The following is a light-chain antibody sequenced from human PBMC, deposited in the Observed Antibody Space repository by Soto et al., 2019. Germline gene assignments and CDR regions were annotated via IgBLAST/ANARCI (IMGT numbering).Light chain of an antibody. Sequence: DIQMTQSPSTLSASVGDRVTITCRASQSISSWLAWYQQKPGKAPKLLIYDASSLESGVPSRFRGSGSGTEFTLTISSLQPDDFETYYCLQHNSYPWTLGQGTKVDIK. V-gene: IGKV1-5*01. CDR3: LQHNSYPWT. CDR2: DAS. CDR1: QSISSW. J-gene: IGKJ1*01.